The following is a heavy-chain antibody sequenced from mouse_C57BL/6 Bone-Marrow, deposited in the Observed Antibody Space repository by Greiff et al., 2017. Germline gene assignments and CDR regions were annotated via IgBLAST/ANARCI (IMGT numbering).Heavy chain of an antibody. J-gene: IGHJ4*01. V-gene: IGHV1-62-2*01. Sequence: QVQLQQSGAELVKPGASVKLSCKASGYTFTEYTIHWVKPRSGQGLEWIGWFYPGSGSIKYNEKFKDKATLTADTSSSTVYMELSRLTSEDSAVYFCARHEDRRATVVGAMDYWGQGTSVTVSS. CDR2: FYPGSGSI. CDR3: ARHEDRRATVVGAMDY. D-gene: IGHD1-1*01. CDR1: GYTFTEYT.